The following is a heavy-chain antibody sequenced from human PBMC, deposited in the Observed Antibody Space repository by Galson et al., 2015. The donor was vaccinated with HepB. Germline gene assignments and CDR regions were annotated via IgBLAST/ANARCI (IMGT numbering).Heavy chain of an antibody. Sequence: QSGAEVKKSGDSLKTSCKDSGNSFNNQWIGWVRQTPGKGLEWMGIIYPDDSDIRYNPAVKGRVTISADTSINTAYLQWSSLRASDSAIYFCARHGGYNGYDFLRSWGQGTRVTVSS. CDR1: GNSFNNQW. J-gene: IGHJ4*02. D-gene: IGHD5-12*01. CDR3: ARHGGYNGYDFLRS. CDR2: IYPDDSDI. V-gene: IGHV5-51*01.